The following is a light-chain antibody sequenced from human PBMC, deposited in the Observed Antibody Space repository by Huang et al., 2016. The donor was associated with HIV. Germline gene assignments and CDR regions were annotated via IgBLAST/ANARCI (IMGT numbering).Light chain of an antibody. CDR2: KSS. J-gene: IGKJ4*01. V-gene: IGKV1-5*03. Sequence: DIQMTQSPSTLSASVGDRVTITCRASQTISIWLAWYQQKPGKAPKLLIYKSSNVEPGVPSRFSGSGSGTEFTLTISSLQPDDFATYYCQQYDSYSLVFGGGTKVEIK. CDR1: QTISIW. CDR3: QQYDSYSLV.